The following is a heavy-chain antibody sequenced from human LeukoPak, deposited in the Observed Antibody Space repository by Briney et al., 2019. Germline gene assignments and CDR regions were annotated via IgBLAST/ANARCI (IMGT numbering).Heavy chain of an antibody. Sequence: GGSLRLSCAASGFTVSSNYMSWVRQAPGKGREWVSVIYSGGSTYYADSVKGRFTISRDNSKNTLYLQMNSLRAEDTAVYYCARVVEQQLDYWGQGTLVTVSS. CDR2: IYSGGST. D-gene: IGHD6-13*01. V-gene: IGHV3-66*01. CDR1: GFTVSSNY. CDR3: ARVVEQQLDY. J-gene: IGHJ4*02.